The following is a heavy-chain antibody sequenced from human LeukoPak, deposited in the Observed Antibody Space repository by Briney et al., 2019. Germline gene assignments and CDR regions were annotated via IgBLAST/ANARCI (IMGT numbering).Heavy chain of an antibody. J-gene: IGHJ4*02. CDR3: ARDFWVSSSGYTPFNY. Sequence: ASVKVSCTASGYTFTSYGISWVRQAPGQGLEWMGWISAYNGNTNYAQKLQGRVTMTTDTSTSTAYMELRSLRSDDTAVYYCARDFWVSSSGYTPFNYWGQGTLVTVSS. CDR1: GYTFTSYG. D-gene: IGHD5-12*01. V-gene: IGHV1-18*01. CDR2: ISAYNGNT.